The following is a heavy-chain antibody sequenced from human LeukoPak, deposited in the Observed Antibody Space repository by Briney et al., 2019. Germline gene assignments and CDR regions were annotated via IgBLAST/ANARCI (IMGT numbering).Heavy chain of an antibody. CDR1: GGTFSSYA. Sequence: GASVKVSCKASGGTFSSYAISWVRQAPGQGLEWMGGIIPIFGTANYAQKFQGRVTITAGESTSTAYMELSSLRSEDTAVYYCARVPSYYDILTGYDWGQGTLVTVSS. J-gene: IGHJ4*02. V-gene: IGHV1-69*13. CDR3: ARVPSYYDILTGYD. D-gene: IGHD3-9*01. CDR2: IIPIFGTA.